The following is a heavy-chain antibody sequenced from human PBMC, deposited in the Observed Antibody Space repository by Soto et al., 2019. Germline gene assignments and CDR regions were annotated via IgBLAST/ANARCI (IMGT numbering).Heavy chain of an antibody. V-gene: IGHV3-33*01. CDR1: GFTFSSYG. CDR2: IWYDGSNK. D-gene: IGHD4-4*01. CDR3: ARDGGGYSNWKIYYYYYYYMDV. J-gene: IGHJ6*03. Sequence: GGSLRLSCAASGFTFSSYGMHWVHQAPGKGLEWVAVIWYDGSNKYYADSVKGRFTISRDNSKNTLYLQMNSLRAEDTAVYYCARDGGGYSNWKIYYYYYYYMDVWGKGTTVTVSS.